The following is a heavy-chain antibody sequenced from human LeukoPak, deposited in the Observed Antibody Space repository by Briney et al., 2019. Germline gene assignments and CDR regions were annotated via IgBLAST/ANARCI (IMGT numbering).Heavy chain of an antibody. D-gene: IGHD3-9*01. CDR2: IKQDGSEK. V-gene: IGHV3-7*01. CDR3: VRDDYYDILTLFDY. Sequence: PGGSLRLSCAASGFTFSSYWMSWVRQAPGKGLEWVANIKQDGSEKYYVDSVKGRFTISRDNAKNSLYLQMNSLRAEDTAVYYCVRDDYYDILTLFDYWGQGTLVTVSS. CDR1: GFTFSSYW. J-gene: IGHJ4*02.